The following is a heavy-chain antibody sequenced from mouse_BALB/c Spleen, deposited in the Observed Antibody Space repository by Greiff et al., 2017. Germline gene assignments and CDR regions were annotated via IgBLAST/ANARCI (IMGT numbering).Heavy chain of an antibody. Sequence: EVQVVESGGGLVKLGGSLKLSCAASGFTFSSYYMSWVRQTPEKRLELVAAINSNGGSTYYPDTVKGRFTISRDNAKNTLYLQMSSLKSEDTALYYCARHGDYDEEVYFDYWGQGTTLTVSS. V-gene: IGHV5-6-2*01. CDR1: GFTFSSYY. D-gene: IGHD2-4*01. CDR2: INSNGGST. J-gene: IGHJ2*01. CDR3: ARHGDYDEEVYFDY.